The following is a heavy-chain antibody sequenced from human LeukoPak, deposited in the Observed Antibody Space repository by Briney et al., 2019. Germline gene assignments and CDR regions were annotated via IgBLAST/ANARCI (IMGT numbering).Heavy chain of an antibody. Sequence: PGGSLRLSCAASGFTFSNYAMHWVRQAPGKGLEWVAVISYDGSNKYYADSVKGRFTISRDNSKNTLYLQMNSLRAEDTAVYYCAREGYSSSRIWGQGTMVTVSS. V-gene: IGHV3-30-3*01. D-gene: IGHD6-13*01. J-gene: IGHJ3*02. CDR3: AREGYSSSRI. CDR1: GFTFSNYA. CDR2: ISYDGSNK.